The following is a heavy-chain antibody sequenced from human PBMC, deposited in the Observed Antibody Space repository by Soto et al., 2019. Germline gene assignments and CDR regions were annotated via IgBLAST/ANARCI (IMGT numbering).Heavy chain of an antibody. CDR1: GISLDSQGVG. D-gene: IGHD2-21*01. CDR3: AHRQIALSGFGF. J-gene: IGHJ4*02. V-gene: IGHV2-5*02. Sequence: QITLKESGPTLVKPTQTLTLTCTLSGISLDSQGVGVAWIRQPPAGALEWLALIYWDDDKRYNPSLRSRLTIYKDTSKNLVTLIMTNMDPADTGTYYCAHRQIALSGFGFWGQGTLVNV. CDR2: IYWDDDK.